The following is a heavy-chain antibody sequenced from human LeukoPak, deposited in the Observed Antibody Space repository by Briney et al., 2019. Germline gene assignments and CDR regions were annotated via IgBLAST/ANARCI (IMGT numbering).Heavy chain of an antibody. J-gene: IGHJ4*02. CDR3: AIVGKRYCSSTSCYAGYFDY. V-gene: IGHV1-69*13. D-gene: IGHD2-2*01. CDR2: IIPIFGTA. Sequence: SVKVSCKASGGTFSSYAISWVRQAPGQGLEWMGGIIPIFGTANYAQKFQGRVTITADESTGTAYMELSSLRSEDTAVYYCAIVGKRYCSSTSCYAGYFDYWGQGTLVTVS. CDR1: GGTFSSYA.